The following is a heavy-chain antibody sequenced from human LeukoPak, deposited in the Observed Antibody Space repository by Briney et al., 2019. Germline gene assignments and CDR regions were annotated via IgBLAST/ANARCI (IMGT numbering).Heavy chain of an antibody. CDR1: GGSISSYY. CDR3: ARGDYYDGGGRNWFDP. Sequence: KSSETLSLTCTVSGGSISSYYWSWIRQPPGKGLEWIGYIYYSGSTKYKPSLKSRVTISVDTSKNQFSLRLTSMTAADTAVYFCARGDYYDGGGRNWFDPWGQGTLVTVSS. D-gene: IGHD3-16*01. CDR2: IYYSGST. J-gene: IGHJ5*02. V-gene: IGHV4-59*12.